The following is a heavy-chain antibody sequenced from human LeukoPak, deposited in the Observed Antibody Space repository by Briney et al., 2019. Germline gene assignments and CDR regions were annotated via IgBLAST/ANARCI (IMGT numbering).Heavy chain of an antibody. CDR2: IIPIFGTA. D-gene: IGHD2-2*01. CDR1: GGTFSSYA. CDR3: ARYGHCSSTSCYGYYYYMDV. Sequence: ASVKVSCKASGGTFSSYAISWVRQAPGQGLEWMGGIIPIFGTANYAQKFQGRVTITADKSTSTAYMELSSLRSEDTAVYYCARYGHCSSTSCYGYYYYMDVWGKGTTVTVSS. V-gene: IGHV1-69*06. J-gene: IGHJ6*03.